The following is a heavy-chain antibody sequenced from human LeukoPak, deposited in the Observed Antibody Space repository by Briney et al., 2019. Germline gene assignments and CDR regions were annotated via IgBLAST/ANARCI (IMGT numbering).Heavy chain of an antibody. J-gene: IGHJ4*02. CDR3: AREGYSSGWHKD. Sequence: SETLSVTCTVSGDSISNNYWSWLRQPPGKGLEWIGYIYHSGTINYNPSLKSRITISIDTSKNQFSLKLRSVTPADTAVYYCAREGYSSGWHKDWGQGTLITVSS. D-gene: IGHD6-19*01. V-gene: IGHV4-59*01. CDR2: IYHSGTI. CDR1: GDSISNNY.